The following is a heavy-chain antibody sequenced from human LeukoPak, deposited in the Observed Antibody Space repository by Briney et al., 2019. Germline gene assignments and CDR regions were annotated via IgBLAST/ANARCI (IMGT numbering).Heavy chain of an antibody. Sequence: GGSLRLSCAASGFTFSSYGMHWVRQAPGKGLEWVAVIWYDGSNKYYADSVKGRFTISRDNSKNTLYLQMNSLRAEGTAVYYCARENWLNQYNWFDPWGQGTLVTVSS. CDR1: GFTFSSYG. D-gene: IGHD3-9*01. V-gene: IGHV3-33*01. J-gene: IGHJ5*02. CDR3: ARENWLNQYNWFDP. CDR2: IWYDGSNK.